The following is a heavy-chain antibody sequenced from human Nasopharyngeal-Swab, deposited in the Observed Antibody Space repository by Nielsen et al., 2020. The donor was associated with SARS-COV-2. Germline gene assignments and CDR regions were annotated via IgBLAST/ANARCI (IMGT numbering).Heavy chain of an antibody. Sequence: GESLKISCTASGFTVSKNHMNWVRQAPGKGLEWVSVLYGNGTTSYADSVKGRFTISRDSSKNTLFLQMKGLRAGDTAVYYCARDVSGWTPDTYHYYFHMDVWGKGTTVTVSS. J-gene: IGHJ6*03. D-gene: IGHD6-19*01. CDR3: ARDVSGWTPDTYHYYFHMDV. V-gene: IGHV3-53*01. CDR2: LYGNGTT. CDR1: GFTVSKNH.